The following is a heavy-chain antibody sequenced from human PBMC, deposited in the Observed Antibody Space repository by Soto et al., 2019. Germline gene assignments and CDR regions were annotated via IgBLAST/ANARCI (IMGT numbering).Heavy chain of an antibody. V-gene: IGHV4-39*07. CDR1: GGSISSSSYY. Sequence: SETLSLTCTVSGGSISSSSYYWGWIRQPPGKGLEWIGSIYYSGSTYYNPSLKCRVTISVDTSKNQFSLKLSSVTAADTAVYYCASVGRYSSSWISDRYYFDYWGQGTLVTVSS. CDR3: ASVGRYSSSWISDRYYFDY. J-gene: IGHJ4*02. D-gene: IGHD6-13*01. CDR2: IYYSGST.